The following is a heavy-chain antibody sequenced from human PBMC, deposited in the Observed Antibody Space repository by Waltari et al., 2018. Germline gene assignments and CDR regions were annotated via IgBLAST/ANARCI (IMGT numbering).Heavy chain of an antibody. V-gene: IGHV3-9*01. Sequence: EVQLLESGGGLVQPGGSLRLSCAASGFTFSSYAMSWVRQAPGKGLEWVSGISWNSGSIGYADSVKGRFTISRDNAKNSLYLQMNSLRAEDTALYYCAKDIERGWLPLGDAFDIWGQGTMVTVSS. J-gene: IGHJ3*02. CDR1: GFTFSSYA. CDR2: ISWNSGSI. CDR3: AKDIERGWLPLGDAFDI. D-gene: IGHD6-19*01.